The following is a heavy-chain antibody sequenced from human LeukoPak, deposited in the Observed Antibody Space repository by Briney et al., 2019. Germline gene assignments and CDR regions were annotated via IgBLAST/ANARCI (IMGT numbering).Heavy chain of an antibody. D-gene: IGHD2-2*01. CDR2: IKQDGSEK. CDR1: GFTFSSYW. Sequence: GGSLRLSCAASGFTFSSYWMSWVRQAPGKGLEWVANIKQDGSEKYYVDSVKGRFTISRDNAKNSLYLQMSSLRSEDTAVYYCASSCSSTSCYGVREDYWGQGTLVTVSS. CDR3: ASSCSSTSCYGVREDY. J-gene: IGHJ4*02. V-gene: IGHV3-7*03.